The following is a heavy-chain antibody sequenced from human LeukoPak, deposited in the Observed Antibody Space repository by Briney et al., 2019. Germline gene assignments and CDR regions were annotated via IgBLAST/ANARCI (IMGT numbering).Heavy chain of an antibody. V-gene: IGHV1-2*02. CDR2: INPNTGGA. CDR1: GYIFIGYY. CDR3: AKEVHRVSQN. Sequence: ASVKVSCKASGYIFIGYYMHWVRQAPGQGLEWMGWINPNTGGANYAQKFQGRVTMTRDTSISTAYMELSGLTSDDTGMYYCAKEVHRVSQNWGQGTLVTVSS. D-gene: IGHD1-1*01. J-gene: IGHJ1*01.